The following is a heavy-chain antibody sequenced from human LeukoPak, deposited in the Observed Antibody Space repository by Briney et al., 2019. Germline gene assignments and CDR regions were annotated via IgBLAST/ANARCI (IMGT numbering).Heavy chain of an antibody. CDR1: GFTFDDYA. CDR2: ISWNSGSI. Sequence: GRSLRLSCAASGFTFDDYAMHWVRQAPGKGLEWVSGISWNSGSIGYADSVKGRFPISRDNAKNSLYLQMNSLRAEDTALYYCAKDIGSSLDHWGQGTLVTVSS. D-gene: IGHD3-10*01. J-gene: IGHJ4*02. V-gene: IGHV3-9*01. CDR3: AKDIGSSLDH.